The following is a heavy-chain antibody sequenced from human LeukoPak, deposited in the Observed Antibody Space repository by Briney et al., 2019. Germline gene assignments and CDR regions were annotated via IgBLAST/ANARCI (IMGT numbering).Heavy chain of an antibody. V-gene: IGHV1-69*13. CDR2: IIPIFGTA. CDR1: GGTFSSYA. J-gene: IGHJ3*02. Sequence: GASVKVSCKASGGTFSSYAISWVRQAPGQGLEWMGGIIPIFGTANYAQKFQGRVTITADESTSTAYMELSSLRSEDTAVYYCARDPQPGLRFLEWLGRDAFDIWGQGTMVTVSS. D-gene: IGHD3-3*01. CDR3: ARDPQPGLRFLEWLGRDAFDI.